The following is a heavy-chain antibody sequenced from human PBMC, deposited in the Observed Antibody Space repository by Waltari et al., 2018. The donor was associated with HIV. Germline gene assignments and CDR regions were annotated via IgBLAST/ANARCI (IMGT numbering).Heavy chain of an antibody. V-gene: IGHV3-15*01. CDR2: IKTKGDGGAT. J-gene: IGHJ4*02. Sequence: EVQLVESGGDLLKPVGCLRLSCAASGSTLNSVMMRSVRQAPGKGLEWVGRIKTKGDGGATDYAAAVKGRFTISRDDSKNTAYLQMNSLKIEDTAVYYCTSEEDYGSGSHFDYWGQGTLVTVSS. CDR3: TSEEDYGSGSHFDY. CDR1: GSTLNSVM. D-gene: IGHD3-10*01.